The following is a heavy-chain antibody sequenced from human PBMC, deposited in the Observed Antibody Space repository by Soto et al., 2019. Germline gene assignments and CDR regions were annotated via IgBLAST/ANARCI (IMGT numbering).Heavy chain of an antibody. J-gene: IGHJ4*02. CDR1: GGTFSSYA. Sequence: SVKVSCKAPGGTFSSYAISWVRQAPGQGLEWMGGIIPIFGTANYAQKLQGRVTINADESTSTAYMELSSLRSEDTAVYYCARVVDTAMESPFDYWGQGTLVTVSS. V-gene: IGHV1-69*13. CDR2: IIPIFGTA. CDR3: ARVVDTAMESPFDY. D-gene: IGHD5-18*01.